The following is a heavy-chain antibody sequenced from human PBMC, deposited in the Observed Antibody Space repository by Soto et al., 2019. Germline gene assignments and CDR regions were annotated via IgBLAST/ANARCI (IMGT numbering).Heavy chain of an antibody. V-gene: IGHV4-4*02. J-gene: IGHJ4*02. CDR2: IYHSGST. Sequence: ASETLCVSCAFSVGSISISYWWNWFRQPPVKGLEWIGKIYHSGSTNYNPSLKNRVTISVDKSNNQFSLRLSSVTAADTAVYFCVTSLNYDFWRDGGRNYYFDYWGQGTMVTVSS. D-gene: IGHD3-3*01. CDR1: VGSISISYW. CDR3: VTSLNYDFWRDGGRNYYFDY.